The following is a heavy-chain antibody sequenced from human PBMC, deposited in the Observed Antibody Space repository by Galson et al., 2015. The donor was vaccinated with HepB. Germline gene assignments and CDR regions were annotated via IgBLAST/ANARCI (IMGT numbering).Heavy chain of an antibody. CDR3: ARALGSTTENLGY. D-gene: IGHD1-26*01. Sequence: SLRLSCAASGFTFSSYAMHWVRQAPGKGLEWVAVISYDGSNKYYADSVKGRFTISRDNSKNTLYLQMNSLRAEDTAVYYCARALGSTTENLGYWGQGTLVTVSS. CDR2: ISYDGSNK. J-gene: IGHJ4*02. V-gene: IGHV3-30*04. CDR1: GFTFSSYA.